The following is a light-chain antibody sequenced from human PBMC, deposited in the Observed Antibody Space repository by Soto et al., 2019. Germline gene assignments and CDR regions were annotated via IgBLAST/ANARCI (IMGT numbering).Light chain of an antibody. CDR1: SSNIGNNA. CDR3: AAWDDSLNGLV. V-gene: IGLV1-36*01. CDR2: YDD. J-gene: IGLJ3*02. Sequence: QAVVTQPPSVSEAPRQRVTISCSGSSSNIGNNAVNWYQQLPGKAPKLLIYYDDLLPSGVSDRFSGSKSGTSASLAISGLQSEDGADYYCAAWDDSLNGLVFGGGTKLTVL.